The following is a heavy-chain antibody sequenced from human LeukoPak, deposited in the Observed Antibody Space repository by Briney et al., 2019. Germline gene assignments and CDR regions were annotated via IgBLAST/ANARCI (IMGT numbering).Heavy chain of an antibody. CDR2: IIPIFGIA. D-gene: IGHD5-12*01. Sequence: GASVPVSSTASGGTFSSYAISWVRQAPGQGLEWMGGIIPIFGIANYAQKFQGRVTITADESTSTAYMELSSLRSEDTAVYYCARDGGYAPSWGQGTLVTVSS. CDR3: ARDGGYAPS. CDR1: GGTFSSYA. V-gene: IGHV1-69*01. J-gene: IGHJ4*02.